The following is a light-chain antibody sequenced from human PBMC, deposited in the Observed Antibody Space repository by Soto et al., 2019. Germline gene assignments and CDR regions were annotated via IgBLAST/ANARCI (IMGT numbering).Light chain of an antibody. V-gene: IGLV2-14*01. Sequence: QSALTQPASVSGSPGQSISVSCTGSSGDVGSYKYVSWYQQHPGKVPKLIIYEVTNRPSGVSNRFSGSKSGNTASLTISGLQAEDEADYYCSSYTTSSTRVFGTGTKLTVL. CDR3: SSYTTSSTRV. J-gene: IGLJ1*01. CDR2: EVT. CDR1: SGDVGSYKY.